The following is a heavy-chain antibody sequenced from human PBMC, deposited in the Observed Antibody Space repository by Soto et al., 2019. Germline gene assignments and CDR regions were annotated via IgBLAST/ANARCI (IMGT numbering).Heavy chain of an antibody. V-gene: IGHV1-46*01. CDR1: GYTFITYY. D-gene: IGHD6-19*01. CDR3: ARHLDSSGWYYFDY. CDR2: INPTGGST. Sequence: QVQLVQSGAEVKKPGASVKVSCKASGYTFITYYMHWVRQAPGQGLEWMGIINPTGGSTTYAQKFQERVTMTRDTSTSTVYMELSSLRSEDTAVYYCARHLDSSGWYYFDYWGQGTLVTVSS. J-gene: IGHJ4*02.